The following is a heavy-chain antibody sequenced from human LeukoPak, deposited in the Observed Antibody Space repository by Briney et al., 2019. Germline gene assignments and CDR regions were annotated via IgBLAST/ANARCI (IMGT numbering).Heavy chain of an antibody. V-gene: IGHV4-39*01. J-gene: IGHJ4*02. CDR2: IYYSGST. D-gene: IGHD3-22*01. Sequence: GSLRLSCTASGFTFSNFWMGWVRQAPGKGLEWIGSIYYSGSTYYNPSLKSRVTISVDTSKNQFSLKLSSVTAADTAVYYCARSAIQMKYYYDSSGYYYFDYWGQGTLVTVSS. CDR1: GFTFSNFW. CDR3: ARSAIQMKYYYDSSGYYYFDY.